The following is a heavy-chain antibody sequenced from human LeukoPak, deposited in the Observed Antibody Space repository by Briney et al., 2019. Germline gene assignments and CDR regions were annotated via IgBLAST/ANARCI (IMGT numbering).Heavy chain of an antibody. J-gene: IGHJ6*03. CDR3: ARGRLKYQLLITHSYYYYMDV. D-gene: IGHD2-2*01. V-gene: IGHV3-21*01. Sequence: GGSLRLSCAASGFTFSSYNMNWVRQAPGKGLEWVSSISSSSSYIYYADSVKGRFTISRDNAKNSLYLQMNSLRAADTAVYYCARGRLKYQLLITHSYYYYMDVWGKGTTVTVSS. CDR2: ISSSSSYI. CDR1: GFTFSSYN.